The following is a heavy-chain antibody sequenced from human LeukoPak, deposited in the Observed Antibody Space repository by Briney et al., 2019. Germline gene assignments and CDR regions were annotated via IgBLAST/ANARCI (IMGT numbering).Heavy chain of an antibody. Sequence: GGSLRLSCAASGFTFNRYSMNWVRQAPGKGLEWVSYISPSSSAIYYADSVRGRFTISSDNAKSSVYLQMNSLRAEDTAVYYCVREFDYSNKMDVWGKGTTVTVSS. CDR1: GFTFNRYS. D-gene: IGHD4-11*01. CDR3: VREFDYSNKMDV. CDR2: ISPSSSAI. J-gene: IGHJ6*04. V-gene: IGHV3-48*01.